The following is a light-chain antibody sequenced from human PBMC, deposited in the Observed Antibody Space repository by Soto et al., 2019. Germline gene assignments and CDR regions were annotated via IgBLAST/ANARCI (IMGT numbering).Light chain of an antibody. V-gene: IGLV2-14*01. J-gene: IGLJ1*01. CDR3: SSYTTSNTRQIV. CDR2: DVS. Sequence: QSVLTQVAYVSRSPGQSITISCTGTSSDVGGYNYVSWYQQHPGKAPKFMIYDVSNRPSGVSNRFSGSKSGNTASLTISGLQAEDEADYYCSSYTTSNTRQIVFGTGTKVTVL. CDR1: SSDVGGYNY.